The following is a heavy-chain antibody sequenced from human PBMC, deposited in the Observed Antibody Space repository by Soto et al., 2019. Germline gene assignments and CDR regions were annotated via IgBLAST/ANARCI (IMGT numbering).Heavy chain of an antibody. CDR3: ARELQAPPGGYYYYGMDV. J-gene: IGHJ6*02. CDR2: INPNSGGT. V-gene: IGHV1-2*04. CDR1: GYTFTGYY. D-gene: IGHD1-1*01. Sequence: ASGKVSCKASGYTFTGYYMHWVRQAPGQGLEWMGWINPNSGGTNYAQKFQGWVTMTRDTSISTAYMELSRLRSDDTAVYYCARELQAPPGGYYYYGMDVWGQGTTVTVSS.